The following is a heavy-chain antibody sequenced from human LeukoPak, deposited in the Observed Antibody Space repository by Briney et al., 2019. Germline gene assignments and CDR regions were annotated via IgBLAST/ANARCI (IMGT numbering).Heavy chain of an antibody. CDR3: ARDRVQAMIVVVISYFDY. CDR2: IYYSGST. CDR1: GGSISSSSYY. D-gene: IGHD3-22*01. V-gene: IGHV4-39*07. J-gene: IGHJ4*02. Sequence: PSETLSLTCTVSGGSISSSSYYWGWIRQPPGKGLEWIGSIYYSGSTYYNPSLKSRVTISVDTSKNQFSLKLSSVTAADTAVYYCARDRVQAMIVVVISYFDYWGQGTLVTVSS.